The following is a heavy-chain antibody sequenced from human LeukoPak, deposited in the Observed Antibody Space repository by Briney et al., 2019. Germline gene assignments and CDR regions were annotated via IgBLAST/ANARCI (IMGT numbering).Heavy chain of an antibody. CDR1: GFTFSSYA. J-gene: IGHJ4*02. CDR3: ARDLHECSYGYFDY. D-gene: IGHD5-18*01. Sequence: GRSLRLSCAASGFTFSSYAMHWVRQAPGKGLEWVAVISYDGSNNYYADSVKGRFTISRDNSENTLYLHMNSLRAEDTALYYCARDLHECSYGYFDYWGQGTLVTVSS. CDR2: ISYDGSNN. V-gene: IGHV3-30-3*01.